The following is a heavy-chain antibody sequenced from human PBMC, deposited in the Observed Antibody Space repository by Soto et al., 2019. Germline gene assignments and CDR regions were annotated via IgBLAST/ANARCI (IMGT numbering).Heavy chain of an antibody. J-gene: IGHJ6*02. CDR1: GYSFTSYW. CDR3: ARHVTPGYCRGGSGREYGMDF. Sequence: GESLKISCKGSGYSFTSYWIGWVRQMPGKGLEWMGISPSFQGQVTISADKSISTAYLQWSSLKASDTAMYYCARHVTPGYCRGGSGREYGMDFWGQGTTVTVSS. V-gene: IGHV5-51*01. D-gene: IGHD2-15*01.